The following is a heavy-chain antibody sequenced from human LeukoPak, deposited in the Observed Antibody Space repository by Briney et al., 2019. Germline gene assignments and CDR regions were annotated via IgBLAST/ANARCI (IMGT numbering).Heavy chain of an antibody. CDR3: ARMGNQWLPTRFDY. J-gene: IGHJ4*02. Sequence: SSETLSLTCTVSGGSISSSSYYWGWIRQPPGKGLEWIGSIYYSGSTNYNPSLKSRVTISVDTSKNQFSLKLSSVTAADTAVYYCARMGNQWLPTRFDYWGQGTLVTVSS. D-gene: IGHD6-19*01. CDR2: IYYSGST. CDR1: GGSISSSSYY. V-gene: IGHV4-39*07.